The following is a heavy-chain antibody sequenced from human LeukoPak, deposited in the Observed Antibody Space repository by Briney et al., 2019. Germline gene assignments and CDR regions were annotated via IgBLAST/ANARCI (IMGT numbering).Heavy chain of an antibody. Sequence: GESLKISCKCSGSRFTTYWIGWVRQMPGKGMELMAIIYHRDYHTRYSPSFQGQVTISADTAISTPYMQWSTLRASDPAMYYCARPQSRAVAASFDYWGQGTLVTVSS. CDR2: IYHRDYHT. J-gene: IGHJ4*02. V-gene: IGHV5-51*01. CDR3: ARPQSRAVAASFDY. D-gene: IGHD6-19*01. CDR1: GSRFTTYW.